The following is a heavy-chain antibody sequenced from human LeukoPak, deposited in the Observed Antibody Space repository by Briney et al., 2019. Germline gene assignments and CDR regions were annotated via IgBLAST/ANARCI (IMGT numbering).Heavy chain of an antibody. CDR2: ISYDGSNK. CDR3: AKDSVYQLLYRWGYKGMDV. V-gene: IGHV3-30*18. Sequence: GRSLRLSCAASGFTFSSYGMHWVRQAPGKGLEWVAVISYDGSNKYYADSVKGRFTISRDNSKNTLYLQMNSLRAEDTAVYYCAKDSVYQLLYRWGYKGMDVWGQGTTVTVSS. CDR1: GFTFSSYG. J-gene: IGHJ6*02. D-gene: IGHD2-2*02.